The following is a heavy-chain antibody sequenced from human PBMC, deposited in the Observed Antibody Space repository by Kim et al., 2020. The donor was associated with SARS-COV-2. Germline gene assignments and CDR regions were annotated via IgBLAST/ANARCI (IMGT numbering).Heavy chain of an antibody. J-gene: IGHJ3*02. CDR3: TTDSPYQLLYPLGAFDI. CDR1: GFTFSNAW. V-gene: IGHV3-15*01. Sequence: GGSLRLSCAASGFTFSNAWMSWVRQAPGKGLEWVGRIKSKTDGGTTDYAAPVKGRFTISRDDSKNTLYLQMNSLKTEDTAVYYCTTDSPYQLLYPLGAFDIWGQGTMVTVSS. CDR2: IKSKTDGGTT. D-gene: IGHD2-2*02.